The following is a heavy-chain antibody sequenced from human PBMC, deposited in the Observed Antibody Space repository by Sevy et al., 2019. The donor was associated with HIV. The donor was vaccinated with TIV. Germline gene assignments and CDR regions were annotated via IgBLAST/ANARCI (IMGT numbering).Heavy chain of an antibody. CDR1: GFTFSSYW. CDR3: AREGPEWELIGGAVDY. V-gene: IGHV3-7*01. CDR2: IKQDGSEK. Sequence: GGSLRLSCAASGFTFSSYWMSWVRQAPGKGLEWVANIKQDGSEKYYVDSVKGRFTISRDNAKNSLYLQMNGLRAEDTAVYYCAREGPEWELIGGAVDYWGQGTLVTVSS. D-gene: IGHD1-26*01. J-gene: IGHJ4*02.